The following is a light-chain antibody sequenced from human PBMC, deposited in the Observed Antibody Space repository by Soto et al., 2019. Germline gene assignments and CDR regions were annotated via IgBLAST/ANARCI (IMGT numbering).Light chain of an antibody. Sequence: VLTQSPATLSVAPGERATLSCRASQSISTFLAWYQQKPGQAPRLLIYGASTRATGIPARFSGSGSGTEFTLTISSLQSEDFAVYYCQQYNNWPRTFGQGTKWIS. J-gene: IGKJ1*01. CDR3: QQYNNWPRT. CDR2: GAS. CDR1: QSISTF. V-gene: IGKV3-15*01.